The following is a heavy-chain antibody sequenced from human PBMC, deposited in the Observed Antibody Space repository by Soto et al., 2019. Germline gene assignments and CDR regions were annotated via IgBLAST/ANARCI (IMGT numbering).Heavy chain of an antibody. CDR3: ARFIPGTGSDY. D-gene: IGHD1-20*01. CDR2: IYYSGST. J-gene: IGHJ4*02. CDR1: GGSISSGGYY. Sequence: QVQLQESGPGLVKPSQTLSLTCTVSGGSISSGGYYWSWIRQHPGKGLEWIGYIYYSGSTYYNPYLKSRVNISVDTSKNQFSLKLSSVTAADTAVYYCARFIPGTGSDYWGQGTLVTVSS. V-gene: IGHV4-31*03.